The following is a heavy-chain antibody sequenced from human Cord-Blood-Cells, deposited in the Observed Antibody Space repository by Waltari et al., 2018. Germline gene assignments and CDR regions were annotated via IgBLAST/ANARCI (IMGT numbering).Heavy chain of an antibody. Sequence: QVQLVQSGAEVKKPGSSVKVSCKASGGTFSRYAISWVRQAPGQGLEWMGGIIPIFGKANYDQKFQGRVTITADESTSTAYMELSSLRSEDTAVYYCARDQGGYYYGSGSGTFDYWGQGTLVTVSS. V-gene: IGHV1-69*01. J-gene: IGHJ4*02. D-gene: IGHD3-10*01. CDR1: GGTFSRYA. CDR3: ARDQGGYYYGSGSGTFDY. CDR2: IIPIFGKA.